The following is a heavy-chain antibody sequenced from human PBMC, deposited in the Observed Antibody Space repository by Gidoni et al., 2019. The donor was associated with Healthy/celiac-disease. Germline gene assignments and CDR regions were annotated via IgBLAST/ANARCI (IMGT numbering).Heavy chain of an antibody. Sequence: QVQLVQSGAEVKKPGASVKVSCKASGYTFTSYAMHWVRQAPGQRLEWMGWINAGNGNTKYSQKFQGRVTITRDTSASTAYMELSSLRSEDTAVYYCASGPIFGVGLKYGMDVWGQGTTVTVSS. V-gene: IGHV1-3*01. CDR2: INAGNGNT. CDR1: GYTFTSYA. J-gene: IGHJ6*02. CDR3: ASGPIFGVGLKYGMDV. D-gene: IGHD3-3*01.